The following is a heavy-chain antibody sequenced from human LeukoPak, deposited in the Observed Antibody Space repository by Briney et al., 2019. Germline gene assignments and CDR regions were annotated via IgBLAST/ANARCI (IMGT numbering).Heavy chain of an antibody. J-gene: IGHJ4*02. CDR3: ARDGSGGSFDY. D-gene: IGHD2-15*01. Sequence: PGRSLRLSCAASGFTFSSYGMHWVRQAPGKGLEWVAVIWYDGSNKYYADSVKGRFTISRDNSKNTLYLQMNSLRAEDTAVYYCARDGSGGSFDYWGQGTLVTASS. V-gene: IGHV3-33*01. CDR2: IWYDGSNK. CDR1: GFTFSSYG.